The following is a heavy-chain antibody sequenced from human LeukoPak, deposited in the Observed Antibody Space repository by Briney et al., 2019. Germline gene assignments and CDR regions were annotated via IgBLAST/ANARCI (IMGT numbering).Heavy chain of an antibody. Sequence: SLRLSCSASGFTFSTYAMGWVRQSPGKGLEWVSVITTSGGGTYYTESVQGRFTISRDNTKDTLYLQMNSLRVEDTAVYYCARNWRPDTWGQGTLVTVSS. J-gene: IGHJ5*02. CDR1: GFTFSTYA. V-gene: IGHV3-23*01. CDR3: ARNWRPDT. CDR2: ITTSGGGT. D-gene: IGHD3-3*01.